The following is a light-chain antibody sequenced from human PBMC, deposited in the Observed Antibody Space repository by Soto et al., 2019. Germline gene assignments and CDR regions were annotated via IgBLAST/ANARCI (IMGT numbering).Light chain of an antibody. CDR2: EVT. V-gene: IGLV2-8*01. CDR1: SSDVGGNNY. Sequence: QSVLTQPPSASGSPGQSVAISCTGTSSDVGGNNYVSWYQQHPGKAPKLMVYEVTKRPSGVPDRFSGSKSGNTASLTVSGFQAEDEADYYCSSYAGSNNVIFGGGTKLTVL. CDR3: SSYAGSNNVI. J-gene: IGLJ2*01.